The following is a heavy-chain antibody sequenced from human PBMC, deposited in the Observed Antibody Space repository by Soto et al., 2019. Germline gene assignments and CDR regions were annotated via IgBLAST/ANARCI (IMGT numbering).Heavy chain of an antibody. CDR3: ARVGPAPYYDSGGYCSPLDY. J-gene: IGHJ4*02. V-gene: IGHV1-69*01. CDR1: GDTFSSYA. D-gene: IGHD3-22*01. CDR2: IIPMFGTA. Sequence: QVQLVQSGAEVKKPGSSVKVSCKASGDTFSSYAINWVRQAPGQGLEWMGGIIPMFGTANYAQKFKGRVTINAGGSPSTGYIELRHLSTEGTALYYCARVGPAPYYDSGGYCSPLDYWGQGTLVTLSS.